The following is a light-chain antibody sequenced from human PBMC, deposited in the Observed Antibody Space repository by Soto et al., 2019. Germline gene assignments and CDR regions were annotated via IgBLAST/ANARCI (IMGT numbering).Light chain of an antibody. CDR3: QQYGTSPLT. Sequence: DIVLTQSPGTLSLSPGDRATLSCRASQSVNSVYLAWYQQRPGQAPRLLIHGASTRATGTPDRFSGGGSGTDFTLTISGLEAEDFAVCYCQQYGTSPLTFGGGTKVEIK. CDR2: GAS. CDR1: QSVNSVY. V-gene: IGKV3-20*01. J-gene: IGKJ4*01.